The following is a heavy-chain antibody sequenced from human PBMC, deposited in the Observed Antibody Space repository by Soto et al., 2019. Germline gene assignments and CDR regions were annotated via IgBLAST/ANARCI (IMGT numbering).Heavy chain of an antibody. CDR3: ARDFDADSRTDFDS. CDR2: ISGNGRII. D-gene: IGHD4-17*01. J-gene: IGHJ4*02. V-gene: IGHV3-11*01. CDR1: GFIFSDYY. Sequence: PGGSLRLSCATSGFIFSDYYMHWIRQAPGKGLEWISYISGNGRIIQYADSAKGRFTISRDNAQNSRYLQMNSLRAEDTALYFCARDFDADSRTDFDSWGQGTLVTVS.